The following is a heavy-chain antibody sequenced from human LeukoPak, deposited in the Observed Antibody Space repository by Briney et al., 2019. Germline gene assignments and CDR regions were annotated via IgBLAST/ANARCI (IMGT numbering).Heavy chain of an antibody. CDR3: AKTPSPRGSYYFDY. D-gene: IGHD2-21*01. CDR2: IRYDGSNK. V-gene: IGHV3-30*02. J-gene: IGHJ4*02. CDR1: GFTFSSYG. Sequence: GGSLRLSCAASGFTFSSYGMLWVRQAPGKGLEWVAFIRYDGSNKYYADSVKGRFTISRDNSKNTLYLQMNSLRAEDTAVYYCAKTPSPRGSYYFDYWGQGTLVTVSS.